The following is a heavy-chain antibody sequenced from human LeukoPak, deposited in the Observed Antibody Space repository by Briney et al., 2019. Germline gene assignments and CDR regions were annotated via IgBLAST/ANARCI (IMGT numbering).Heavy chain of an antibody. CDR1: GFTFSSYA. CDR2: ISGSGGST. CDR3: AKGIGYCSGGSCYRAYYFDY. J-gene: IGHJ4*02. Sequence: PGGFLRLSCAASGFTFSSYAMSWVRQAPGKGLEWVSAISGSGGSTYYADSVKGRFTISRDNSKNTPYLQMNSLRAEDTAVYYCAKGIGYCSGGSCYRAYYFDYWGQGTLVTVSS. V-gene: IGHV3-23*01. D-gene: IGHD2-15*01.